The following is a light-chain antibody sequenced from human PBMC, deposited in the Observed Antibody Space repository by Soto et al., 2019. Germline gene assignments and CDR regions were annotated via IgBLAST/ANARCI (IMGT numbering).Light chain of an antibody. CDR2: DAS. CDR1: HSISSS. V-gene: IGKV3-11*01. CDR3: QQRTDWPPL. J-gene: IGKJ4*01. Sequence: EIVLTQSPAILSLSPGERATLSCRASHSISSSLAWYQQKPGQAPRLLIYDASNRATGIPARFSGTGSGTDFTLTISSLEPEDFAVYYCQQRTDWPPLFGGGTKVEI.